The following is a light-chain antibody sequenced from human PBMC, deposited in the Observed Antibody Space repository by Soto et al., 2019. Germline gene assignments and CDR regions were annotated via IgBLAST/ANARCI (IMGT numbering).Light chain of an antibody. CDR3: QHYGYSTWT. CDR2: DAS. CDR1: QSVTSSH. V-gene: IGKV3-20*01. Sequence: EIALTQSPDTLSVCPGERATISCLASQSVTSSHLAWFQQKPGQAPRLLIFDASSRATGIPDRFSGSGSGTDFSLTISRLEAEDFAVYYCQHYGYSTWTFGQGTKVDIK. J-gene: IGKJ1*01.